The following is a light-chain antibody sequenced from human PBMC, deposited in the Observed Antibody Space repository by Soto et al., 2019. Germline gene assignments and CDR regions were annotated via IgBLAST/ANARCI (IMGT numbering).Light chain of an antibody. CDR2: EDS. CDR1: SSVFGSYNL. J-gene: IGLJ1*01. V-gene: IGLV2-23*01. CDR3: CSYAGGSTYV. Sequence: QSVLTQPASVSGSPGQSITISCTGTSSVFGSYNLVSWYQQHPGKASKLMIYEDSKRPSGVSNRFSGSKSGNTASLTISGLQAEDDADYYCCSYAGGSTYVFGTGTKVTVL.